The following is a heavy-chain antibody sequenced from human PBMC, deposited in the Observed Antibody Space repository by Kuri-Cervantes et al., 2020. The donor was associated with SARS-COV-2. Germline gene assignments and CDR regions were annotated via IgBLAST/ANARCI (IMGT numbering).Heavy chain of an antibody. CDR3: AGWNSGSYEYFDY. D-gene: IGHD1-26*01. J-gene: IGHJ4*02. Sequence: SETLSLTCTVSGGSISSSSYYWGWIRQPPGKGLEWIGYIYYSGSTNYNPSLKSRVTISVDTSKNQFSLKLSSVTAADTAVYYCAGWNSGSYEYFDYWGQGTLVTVPS. V-gene: IGHV4-61*05. CDR1: GGSISSSSYY. CDR2: IYYSGST.